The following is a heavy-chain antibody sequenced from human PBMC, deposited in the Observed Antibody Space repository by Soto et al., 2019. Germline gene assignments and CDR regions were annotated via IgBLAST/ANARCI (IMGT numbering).Heavy chain of an antibody. J-gene: IGHJ4*02. Sequence: QVTLKESGPVLVKPTETLTLTCTVSGFSLSNARMGVSWIRQPPGKALEWLAHIFSNDEKSYSTSLKSRLTISKDTSKSQVVLTMTNMDPVDTATYYCARIDESGWFVEETGGFDYWGQGTLVTVSS. CDR2: IFSNDEK. CDR1: GFSLSNARMG. CDR3: ARIDESGWFVEETGGFDY. V-gene: IGHV2-26*01. D-gene: IGHD6-19*01.